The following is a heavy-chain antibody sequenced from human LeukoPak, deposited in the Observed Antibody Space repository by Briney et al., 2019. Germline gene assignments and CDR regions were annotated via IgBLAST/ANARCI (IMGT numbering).Heavy chain of an antibody. CDR3: ARLRVSGTYLYYFAY. CDR2: ILTSGTT. D-gene: IGHD3-10*01. V-gene: IGHV4-4*09. Sequence: SETLSLTCTVSNGAISSDHWSWVRQPPGKGLEWIGYILTSGTTNYHPSLKSRLTISVDTSKNHFSLKLSSVTAADTAVYYCARLRVSGTYLYYFAYWVQGTLATVSS. CDR1: NGAISSDH. J-gene: IGHJ4*02.